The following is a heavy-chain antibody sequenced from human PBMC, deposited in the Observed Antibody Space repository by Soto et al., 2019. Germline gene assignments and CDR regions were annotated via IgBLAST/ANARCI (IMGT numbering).Heavy chain of an antibody. Sequence: EVQLVESGGGLVKPGGSLRLSCAASGFTFSNAWMSWVRQAPGKGLGWVARIKSKTDGGTTDNAAPVKGRFTISRDDSKNTLYLQMNSLKTEDTAVYYCTTVHLPTTDYWGQGTLVTVSS. CDR3: TTVHLPTTDY. J-gene: IGHJ4*02. CDR2: IKSKTDGGTT. CDR1: GFTFSNAW. V-gene: IGHV3-15*01.